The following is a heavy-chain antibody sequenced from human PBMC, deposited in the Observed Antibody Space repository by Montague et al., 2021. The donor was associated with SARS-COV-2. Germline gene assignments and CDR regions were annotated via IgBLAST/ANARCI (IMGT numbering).Heavy chain of an antibody. CDR3: ARDTRIQLWFDRGYYYGMDV. CDR1: GDSVSSISAA. D-gene: IGHD5-18*01. J-gene: IGHJ6*02. CDR2: TYYRSKWYN. V-gene: IGHV6-1*01. Sequence: CAISGDSVSSISAAWNWIRQSPSKGLEWLGRTYYRSKWYNDYAVSVKSRITINPDTSKNQFSLQLNSVTPEDTAVYYCARDTRIQLWFDRGYYYGMDVWGQGTTVTVSS.